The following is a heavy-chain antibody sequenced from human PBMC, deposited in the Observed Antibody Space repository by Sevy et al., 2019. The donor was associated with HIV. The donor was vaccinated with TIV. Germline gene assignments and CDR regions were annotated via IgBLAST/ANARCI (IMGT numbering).Heavy chain of an antibody. CDR2: IYYSGST. V-gene: IGHV4-39*01. Sequence: SESLSLTCSVSGVSISSSSYDWGWIRQPPVKGLEWIGSIYYSGSTYYNPSLMSRVTVSVDTSKNQFSLNLRSVTAPDTAVYYCARHRGIVDRAFDFWGRGTLVTISS. D-gene: IGHD2-21*01. CDR1: GVSISSSSYD. J-gene: IGHJ4*02. CDR3: ARHRGIVDRAFDF.